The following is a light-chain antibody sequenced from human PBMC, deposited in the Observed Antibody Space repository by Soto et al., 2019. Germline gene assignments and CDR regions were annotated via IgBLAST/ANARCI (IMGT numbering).Light chain of an antibody. J-gene: IGKJ2*01. CDR3: QLYGSSPPRYT. Sequence: EIVLTQSPGTLYLSPGERATLSCRASQSVSSNYLAWYQQKRGQAPRLLIYAASARATGIPDRFSGSGPGTVFTLTISRLEPEDFAVYFCQLYGSSPPRYTFGQGTKLEIK. CDR2: AAS. V-gene: IGKV3-20*01. CDR1: QSVSSNY.